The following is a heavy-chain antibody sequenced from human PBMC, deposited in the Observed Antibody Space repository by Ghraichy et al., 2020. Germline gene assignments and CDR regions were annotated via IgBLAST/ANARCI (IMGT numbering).Heavy chain of an antibody. CDR1: GGSISSGGYY. J-gene: IGHJ5*02. D-gene: IGHD3-22*01. Sequence: SETLSLTCTVSGGSISSGGYYWSWIRQHPGKGLEWIGYIYYSGSTYYNPSLKSRVTISVDTSKNQFSLKLSSVTAADTAVYYCARGAGPMIARYNWFDPWGQGTLVTVSS. CDR2: IYYSGST. V-gene: IGHV4-31*03. CDR3: ARGAGPMIARYNWFDP.